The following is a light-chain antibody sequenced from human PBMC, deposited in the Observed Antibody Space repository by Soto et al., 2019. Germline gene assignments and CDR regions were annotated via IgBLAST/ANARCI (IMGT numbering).Light chain of an antibody. V-gene: IGKV3-20*01. CDR1: QSVSSNY. Sequence: EIVLTQSPGTLSFSPGERATLSCRASQSVSSNYLAWYQQKPGQVPRLLMYGASSRATGVPDRFSGSGSGADFTLTISSLQPDDFATYYCQHYNSYSEAFGQGTKVDIK. CDR2: GAS. J-gene: IGKJ1*01. CDR3: QHYNSYSEA.